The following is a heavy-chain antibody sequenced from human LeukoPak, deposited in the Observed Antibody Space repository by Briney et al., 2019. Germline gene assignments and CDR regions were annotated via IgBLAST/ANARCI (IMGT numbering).Heavy chain of an antibody. CDR2: IKQDGSEK. CDR1: GFTFSSYW. D-gene: IGHD3-10*01. J-gene: IGHJ6*03. V-gene: IGHV3-7*03. Sequence: GGSLRLSCAASGFTFSSYWMSWVRQAPGKGLEWVANIKQDGSEKYYVDSVKGRFTISRDNAKNSLYLQMNSLRSDDTAVYYCAREGGNYYGSGSYYNYYMDVWGKGTTVTISS. CDR3: AREGGNYYGSGSYYNYYMDV.